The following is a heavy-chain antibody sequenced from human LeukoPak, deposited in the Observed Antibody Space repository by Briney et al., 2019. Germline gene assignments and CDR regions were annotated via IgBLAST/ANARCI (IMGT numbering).Heavy chain of an antibody. V-gene: IGHV4-34*01. CDR3: ARARGGSYIY. J-gene: IGHJ4*02. Sequence: SETLSLTCAVYGGSFSGYYWSWIRQPPGKGLEWIGEINHSGSTNYNPSLKSRVTISVDTSKNQFSLKLSSVTAADTAVYYCARARGGSYIYWGQGTLVTVSS. D-gene: IGHD1-26*01. CDR1: GGSFSGYY. CDR2: INHSGST.